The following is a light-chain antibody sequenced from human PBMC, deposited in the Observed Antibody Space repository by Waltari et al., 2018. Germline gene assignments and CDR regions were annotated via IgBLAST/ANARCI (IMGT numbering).Light chain of an antibody. J-gene: IGLJ3*02. CDR2: EDD. CDR3: QAYDSIIQGWV. V-gene: IGLV6-57*01. Sequence: RPGSSPTTVIFEDDQRPSWLPDRFSGSIDNSSNSASRTISGLKTEDEAHYYCQAYDSIIQGWVCGRWTQLIVL.